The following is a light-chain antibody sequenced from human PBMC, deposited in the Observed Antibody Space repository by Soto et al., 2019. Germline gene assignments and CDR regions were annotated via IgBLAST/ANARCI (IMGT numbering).Light chain of an antibody. CDR1: QTITSY. Sequence: DIQMTQSPSSLSASVGDRVTITCRASQTITSYLNWYQQKPGKAPKLLIYAASSLPSGVPSRFSGSGSGTDFTLTITNLQAEDFATYYWQQSSSTSWTFGQGTKVEI. CDR2: AAS. J-gene: IGKJ1*01. CDR3: QQSSSTSWT. V-gene: IGKV1-39*01.